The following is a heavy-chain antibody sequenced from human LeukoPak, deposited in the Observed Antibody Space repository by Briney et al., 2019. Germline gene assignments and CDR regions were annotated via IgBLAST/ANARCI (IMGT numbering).Heavy chain of an antibody. Sequence: ASLKVSCTASGYTFAGYYMHWVRQAPGQGLEWMGWINPNSGGTNYAQKIQGRVTMTRDTSISTAYMELSRLRSDDTAVYYCARDIWFGELTDAFDIWGQGTMVTVSS. CDR2: INPNSGGT. D-gene: IGHD3-10*01. CDR3: ARDIWFGELTDAFDI. CDR1: GYTFAGYY. V-gene: IGHV1-2*02. J-gene: IGHJ3*02.